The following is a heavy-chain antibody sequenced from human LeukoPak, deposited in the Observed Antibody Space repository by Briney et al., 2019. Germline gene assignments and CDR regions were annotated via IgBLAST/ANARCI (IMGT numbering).Heavy chain of an antibody. D-gene: IGHD5-18*01. J-gene: IGHJ4*02. CDR3: ARGYSYGHTLDY. CDR1: GGSFSGYY. Sequence: SETLSLTCAVYGGSFSGYYWSWIRQPPGKGLEWIGEINHSGSTNYNPSLKSRVTISVDTSKNQFSLKLSSVTAADTAVYYCARGYSYGHTLDYWGQGTLVTVSS. CDR2: INHSGST. V-gene: IGHV4-34*01.